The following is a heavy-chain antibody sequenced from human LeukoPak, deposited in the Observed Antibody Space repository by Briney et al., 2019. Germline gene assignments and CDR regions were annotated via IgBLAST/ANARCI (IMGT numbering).Heavy chain of an antibody. CDR2: IKQDGSEK. D-gene: IGHD3-3*01. CDR3: ARCITIFGVVTSWAFDI. V-gene: IGHV3-7*03. J-gene: IGHJ3*02. Sequence: GGSLRLSCAASGFTFRDYSDYWMSWVRQAPGKGLEWVANIKQDGSEKYYVDSVKGRFTISRDNAKNSLFLQMNSLRAEDTAVYYCARCITIFGVVTSWAFDIWGQGTMVTVSS. CDR1: GFTFRDYSDYW.